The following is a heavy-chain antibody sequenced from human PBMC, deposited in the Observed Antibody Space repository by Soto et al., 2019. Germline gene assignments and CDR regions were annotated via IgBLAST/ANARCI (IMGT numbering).Heavy chain of an antibody. D-gene: IGHD2-8*01. CDR3: ARLMGTSFDL. Sequence: GGSLRLSCTTSGFNFGDFAMSWFRQAPGKGLEWVSLIRNKAYSETTEYAASVKGRFTISRDDSKNSLSLQMNSLKTEDTAVYFCARLMGTSFDLWGQGTLVTVSS. V-gene: IGHV3-49*03. CDR2: IRNKAYSETT. J-gene: IGHJ4*02. CDR1: GFNFGDFA.